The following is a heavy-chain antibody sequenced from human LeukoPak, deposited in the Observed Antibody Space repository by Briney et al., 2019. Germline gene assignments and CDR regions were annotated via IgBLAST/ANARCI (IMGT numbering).Heavy chain of an antibody. D-gene: IGHD4-17*01. CDR2: INHSGST. CDR3: ARGRTTVTRFDY. Sequence: PPETLSLTCAVYGGSFSGYYWSWIRQPPGKGLEWIGEINHSGSTNYNPSLKSRVTISVDTSENQFSLKLSSVTAADTAVYYCARGRTTVTRFDYWGQGTLVTVSS. J-gene: IGHJ4*02. V-gene: IGHV4-34*01. CDR1: GGSFSGYY.